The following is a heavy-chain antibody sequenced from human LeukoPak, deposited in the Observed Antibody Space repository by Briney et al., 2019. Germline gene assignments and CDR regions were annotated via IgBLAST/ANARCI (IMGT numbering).Heavy chain of an antibody. CDR2: INPNSGGT. V-gene: IGHV1-2*02. D-gene: IGHD3-22*01. CDR1: GSTFTVNY. CDR3: ARVGSPHYYDSSGYYYY. J-gene: IGHJ4*02. Sequence: ASVKLSCKASGSTFTVNYKHWVRHPPGQGLEWMGWINPNSGGTNYAQKFQGRVTMTRDTSISTAFMELSRLRSDDTAVYYCARVGSPHYYDSSGYYYYWGQGTLVTVSS.